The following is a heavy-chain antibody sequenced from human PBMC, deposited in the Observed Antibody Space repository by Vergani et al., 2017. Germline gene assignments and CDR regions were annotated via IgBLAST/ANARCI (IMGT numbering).Heavy chain of an antibody. J-gene: IGHJ4*02. CDR1: GYTFTNYY. Sequence: QVLLVQSGAEVKKPGASVRVSCKTSGYTFTNYYIHWVRQAPGQGLEWIGIINPSGGSTTYAQQFQGRLTMTRDTSTSTVYMDLSNLRSEDTAVYYCARPHGDILPPDPPRLDYWGQGTLVTVSS. CDR3: ARPHGDILPPDPPRLDY. V-gene: IGHV1-46*03. CDR2: INPSGGST.